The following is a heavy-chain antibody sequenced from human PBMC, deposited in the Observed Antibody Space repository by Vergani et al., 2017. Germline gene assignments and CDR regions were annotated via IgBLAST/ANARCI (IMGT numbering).Heavy chain of an antibody. CDR1: GGTFSSYT. CDR3: AGDWGDGYNYIYYYYGMDV. CDR2: IIPILGIA. J-gene: IGHJ6*02. Sequence: QVQLVQSGAEVKKPGSSVKVSCKASGGTFSSYTISWVRQAPGQGLEWMGRIIPILGIANYAQKFQGRVTITADKSTSTAYMELSSLRSEDTAVYYCAGDWGDGYNYIYYYYGMDVWGQGTTVTVSS. D-gene: IGHD5-24*01. V-gene: IGHV1-69*08.